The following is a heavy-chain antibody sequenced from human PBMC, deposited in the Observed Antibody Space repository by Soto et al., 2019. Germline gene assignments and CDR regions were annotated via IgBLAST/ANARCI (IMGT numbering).Heavy chain of an antibody. CDR2: IDPSDSYT. CDR1: GYSFTSYW. CDR3: ARHVRYSSGWPNYYYYGMDV. J-gene: IGHJ6*02. V-gene: IGHV5-10-1*01. Sequence: GESLKISCNGSGYSFTSYWISWVRQMPGKGLEWMGRIDPSDSYTNYSPSFQGHVTISADKSISTAYLQWSSLKASDTAMYYCARHVRYSSGWPNYYYYGMDVWRQGTTVTAP. D-gene: IGHD6-19*01.